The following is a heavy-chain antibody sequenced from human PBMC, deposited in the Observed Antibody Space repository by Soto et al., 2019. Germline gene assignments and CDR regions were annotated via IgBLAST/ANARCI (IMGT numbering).Heavy chain of an antibody. CDR1: GGSFSGYY. D-gene: IGHD3-3*01. CDR3: AGAYYDFLGGLRTPWFEP. J-gene: IGHJ5*02. CDR2: INHSGST. V-gene: IGHV4-34*01. Sequence: NPPETPSLTCTVYGGSFSGYYSSWTRQLPGKGMEWMGEINHSGSTNYNPSPKSRVTISVDTSKTQFSLKLSSVTAAETAVYYCAGAYYDFLGGLRTPWFEPSAQGTLLTVS.